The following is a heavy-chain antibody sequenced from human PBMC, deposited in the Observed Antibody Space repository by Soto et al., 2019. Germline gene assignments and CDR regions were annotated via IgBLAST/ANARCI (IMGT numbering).Heavy chain of an antibody. V-gene: IGHV3-74*01. J-gene: IGHJ4*02. Sequence: LSLSCAASGFTFSNYWMHWVRQAPGKGLVWVSRINSDGGSTYYADSVKGRFTISRDNAKNTLYLQMNSLRAEDTALYYCARQGFESWGQGTPVTVSS. CDR3: ARQGFES. CDR1: GFTFSNYW. CDR2: INSDGGST.